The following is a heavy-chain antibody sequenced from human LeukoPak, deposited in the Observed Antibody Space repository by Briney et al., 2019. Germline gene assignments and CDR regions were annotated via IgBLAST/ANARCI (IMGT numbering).Heavy chain of an antibody. J-gene: IGHJ4*02. Sequence: GGSLRLSCAASGFTLRNYWMYRVRQAPGKGLVWVSRIDSDGSNINYADSVKGRITISRDNAKNTVYLQMNSLRVEDTALYYCARVQGDFWSGYYFDSWGQGTLVTVSS. CDR1: GFTLRNYW. CDR2: IDSDGSNI. CDR3: ARVQGDFWSGYYFDS. D-gene: IGHD3-3*01. V-gene: IGHV3-74*01.